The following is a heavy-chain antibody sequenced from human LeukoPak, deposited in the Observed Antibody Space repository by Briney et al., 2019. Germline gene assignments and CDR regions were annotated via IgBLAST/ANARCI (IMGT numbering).Heavy chain of an antibody. CDR2: INHDGTT. D-gene: IGHD6-6*01. CDR3: ARGSIAARDWFDP. Sequence: SETLSLTCAVYGGSFSDSYWSWIRQPPGEGLEWIGEINHDGTTNYSPSLKSRITILVDTSKNQFSLNLSSVTAADTAVYYCARGSIAARDWFDPWGQGTLVTVSS. CDR1: GGSFSDSY. V-gene: IGHV4-34*01. J-gene: IGHJ5*02.